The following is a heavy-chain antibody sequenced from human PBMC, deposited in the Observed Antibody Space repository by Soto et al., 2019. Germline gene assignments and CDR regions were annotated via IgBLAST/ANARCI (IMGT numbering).Heavy chain of an antibody. D-gene: IGHD6-6*01. CDR3: ARRESSSSSWFDP. CDR2: IYYSGST. V-gene: IGHV4-39*01. CDR1: GGSISSSSYY. Sequence: SETLSLTCTISGGSISSSSYYWGWIRQPPGKGLEWIGSIYYSGSTYYNPSLKSRVTISVDTSKNQFSLKLSSVTAADTAVYYCARRESSSSSWFDPWGQGRLVTVSS. J-gene: IGHJ5*02.